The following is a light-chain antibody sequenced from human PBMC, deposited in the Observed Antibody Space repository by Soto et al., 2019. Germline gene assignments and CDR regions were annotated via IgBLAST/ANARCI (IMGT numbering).Light chain of an antibody. V-gene: IGKV3-20*01. Sequence: EVVFKQSPCTVSLSTGERATLSCRASQSVSSSYLAWYQQKPGQAPRLLIYGTSSRATGIPDRFSGSGSGTGFTLTISRLEPEDFAVYYCQQYGTSLFSFGPGTKVDI. CDR3: QQYGTSLFS. CDR1: QSVSSSY. CDR2: GTS. J-gene: IGKJ3*01.